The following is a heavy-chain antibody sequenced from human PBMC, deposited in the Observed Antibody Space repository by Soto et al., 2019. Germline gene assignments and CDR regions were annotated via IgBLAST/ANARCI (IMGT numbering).Heavy chain of an antibody. V-gene: IGHV3-33*01. CDR1: GFIFSSYG. J-gene: IGHJ3*02. CDR2: IWYDGSNK. CDR3: VRVRLPSNFDAFDI. Sequence: QVQLVESGGGVVQPGRSLRLSCAASGFIFSSYGMHWVRQAPGKGLEWVAGIWYDGSNKYYADSVKGRFTISRDNSKNTLYLQMNSLRAEDTAEYHCVRVRLPSNFDAFDIWGQGTMVTVSS. D-gene: IGHD5-12*01.